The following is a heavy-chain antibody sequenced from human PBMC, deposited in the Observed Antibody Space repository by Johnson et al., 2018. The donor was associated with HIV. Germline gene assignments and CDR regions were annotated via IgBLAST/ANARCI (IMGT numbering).Heavy chain of an antibody. CDR1: GFTFSSYA. D-gene: IGHD6-19*01. J-gene: IGHJ3*02. CDR2: ISYDGSNK. Sequence: QVQLVESGGGLVQPGGSLRLSCAASGFTFSSYAMHWVRQAPGKGLEWVAVISYDGSNKYYADSVKGQFTISRDNSKNTLYLQMNSLRAEDTAVYYCAKDPEGRGWVWAFDIWGQGTMVTVSS. CDR3: AKDPEGRGWVWAFDI. V-gene: IGHV3-30-3*01.